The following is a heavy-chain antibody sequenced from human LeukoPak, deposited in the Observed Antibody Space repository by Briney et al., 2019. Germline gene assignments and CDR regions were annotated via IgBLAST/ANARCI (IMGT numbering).Heavy chain of an antibody. CDR1: GGSFSGYY. Sequence: PSETLSLTCAVYGGSFSGYYWSWIRQPPGKGLEWIGEINHSGSTNYNPSLKSRVTISVDTSKNQFSLKLSSVTAADTAVYYCARGFPPLYWYFDLWGLATLVTVYS. CDR3: ARGFPPLYWYFDL. V-gene: IGHV4-34*01. CDR2: INHSGST. J-gene: IGHJ2*01.